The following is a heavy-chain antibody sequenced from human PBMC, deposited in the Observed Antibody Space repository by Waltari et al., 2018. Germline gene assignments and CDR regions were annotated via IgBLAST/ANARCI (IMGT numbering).Heavy chain of an antibody. CDR2: IYTSGST. J-gene: IGHJ3*02. Sequence: QVQLQESGPGLVKPSETLSLTCTVSGGSISSYYWSWIRQPAGKGLEWIGRIYTSGSTNYNPALKSGVTRSVDTSKNQFSLKLSSVTAADTAVYYCAREWRTSPHYDMLTGYYNPRAVDIWGQGTMVTVSS. CDR3: AREWRTSPHYDMLTGYYNPRAVDI. D-gene: IGHD3-9*01. V-gene: IGHV4-4*07. CDR1: GGSISSYY.